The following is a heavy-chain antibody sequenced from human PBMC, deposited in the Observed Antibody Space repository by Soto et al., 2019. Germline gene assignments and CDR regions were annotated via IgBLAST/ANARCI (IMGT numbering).Heavy chain of an antibody. CDR2: INAGNGNT. V-gene: IGHV1-3*01. CDR3: ARVVDVRPATYSGMDV. CDR1: GYTFTSYA. Sequence: ASVKVSCKASGYTFTSYAMHWVRQAPGQRLEWMGWINAGNGNTKYSQKFQGRVTITRDTSASTAYMELSSLRSDDTAIYYCARVVDVRPATYSGMDVWGPGTRVTVSS. D-gene: IGHD2-21*01. J-gene: IGHJ6*02.